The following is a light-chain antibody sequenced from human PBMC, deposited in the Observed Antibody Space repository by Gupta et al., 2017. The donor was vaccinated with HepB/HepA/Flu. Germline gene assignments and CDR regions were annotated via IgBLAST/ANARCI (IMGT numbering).Light chain of an antibody. J-gene: IGLJ2*01. CDR1: SNIASNND. V-gene: IGLV1-40*01. CDR2: RND. CDR3: QSYDSRLSAWV. Sequence: SNIASNNDVHWYQHLPGTAPKLLIFRNDDRPSGIPDRISASKSGTSASLAITGLQADDEADYYCQSYDSRLSAWVFGGGTKLTVL.